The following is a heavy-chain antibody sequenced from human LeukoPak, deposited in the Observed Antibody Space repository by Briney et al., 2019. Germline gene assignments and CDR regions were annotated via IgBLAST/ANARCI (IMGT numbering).Heavy chain of an antibody. Sequence: ASVKVSCKASGYTFTSYGISWVRHAPGQGLGWMGWISVYNGNTNYAQKLQGRVTMTTDTSTSTAYMELRSLRSDDTAVYYCASRYGSGPLNRYYYYYYGMDVWGQGTTVTVSS. CDR1: GYTFTSYG. CDR2: ISVYNGNT. J-gene: IGHJ6*02. V-gene: IGHV1-18*01. CDR3: ASRYGSGPLNRYYYYYYGMDV. D-gene: IGHD3-10*01.